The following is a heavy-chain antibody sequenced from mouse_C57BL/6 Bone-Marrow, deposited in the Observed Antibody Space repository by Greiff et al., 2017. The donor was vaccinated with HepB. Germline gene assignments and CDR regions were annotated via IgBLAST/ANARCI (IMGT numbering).Heavy chain of an antibody. CDR1: GFTFSDAW. CDR2: IRNKANNHAT. V-gene: IGHV6-6*01. J-gene: IGHJ4*01. CDR3: TGGSCPHYYAMDY. Sequence: EVKLMESGGGLVQPGGSMKLSCAASGFTFSDAWMDWVRQSPEKGLEWVAEIRNKANNHATYYAESVKGRFTISRDDSKSSVYLQMNSLRAEDTGIYYCTGGSCPHYYAMDYWGQGTSVTVSS.